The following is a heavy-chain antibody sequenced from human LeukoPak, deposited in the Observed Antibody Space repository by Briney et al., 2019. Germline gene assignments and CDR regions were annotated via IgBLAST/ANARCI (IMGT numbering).Heavy chain of an antibody. CDR1: GFTSSSYW. Sequence: PGGSLRLSCAASGFTSSSYWLRWVRQAPGKGLVRVANIKQDGSEKYYVDSVKGRFTISRDNAKNSLYLQMNSLRAEDTAVYYCTRARGFVVVVAATYYFDYWGQGTLVTVSS. CDR2: IKQDGSEK. V-gene: IGHV3-7*01. J-gene: IGHJ4*02. CDR3: TRARGFVVVVAATYYFDY. D-gene: IGHD2-15*01.